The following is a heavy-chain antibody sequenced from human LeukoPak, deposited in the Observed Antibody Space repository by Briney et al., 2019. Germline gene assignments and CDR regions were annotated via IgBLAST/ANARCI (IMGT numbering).Heavy chain of an antibody. J-gene: IGHJ4*02. CDR1: GGSFSGYY. V-gene: IGHV4-34*01. D-gene: IGHD2-15*01. Sequence: PSETLSLTCAVYGGSFSGYYWSCIRQPPGKGLECIGEINHSGSTNYNPSLKSRVTISVDTSKNQFSLKLSSVTAADTAVYYCAREKYCSGGSCLDYWGQGTLVTVSS. CDR3: AREKYCSGGSCLDY. CDR2: INHSGST.